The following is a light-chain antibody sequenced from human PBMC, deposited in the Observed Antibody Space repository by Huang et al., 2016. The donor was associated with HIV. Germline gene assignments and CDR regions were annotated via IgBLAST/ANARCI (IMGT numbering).Light chain of an antibody. CDR2: ATS. CDR1: QEINTY. J-gene: IGKJ1*01. CDR3: QQYYSFPLT. Sequence: AIRITLSPSSLSASTGDKVSITCRAGQEINTYLAWYQKKPGKPPSLLMCATSTLQRGVPSRFSGSGSGTDFTLTITHLQSEDFATYYGQQYYSFPLTFGQGSQVEV. V-gene: IGKV1-8*01.